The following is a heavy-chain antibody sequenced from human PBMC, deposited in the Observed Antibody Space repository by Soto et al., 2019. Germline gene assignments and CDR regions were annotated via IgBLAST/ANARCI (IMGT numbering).Heavy chain of an antibody. CDR1: GFTFSSYG. V-gene: IGHV3-30*18. CDR3: AKGTIVATIGKHYYYYDGMDV. D-gene: IGHD5-12*01. J-gene: IGHJ6*02. CDR2: ISYDGSNK. Sequence: QVQLVESGGGVVQPGRSLRLSCAASGFTFSSYGMHWVRQAPGKGLEWVAVISYDGSNKYYADSVKGRFTISRDNSKNTLYLQMNSLRAEDTAVYYCAKGTIVATIGKHYYYYDGMDVWGQGTTVTVSS.